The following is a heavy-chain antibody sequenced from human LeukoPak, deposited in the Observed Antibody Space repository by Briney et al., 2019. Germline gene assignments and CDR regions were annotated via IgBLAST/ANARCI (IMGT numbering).Heavy chain of an antibody. D-gene: IGHD6-13*01. CDR2: INSDGSST. Sequence: GGSLRLSCAASGFTFSSYWMYWVRQAPGKGLVWVSRINSDGSSTSYADSVKGRFTISRDNAKNTLYLQMNSPRAEDTAVYYCAREGVWRQQLVDYYYGMDVWGQGTTVTVSS. CDR3: AREGVWRQQLVDYYYGMDV. J-gene: IGHJ6*02. V-gene: IGHV3-74*01. CDR1: GFTFSSYW.